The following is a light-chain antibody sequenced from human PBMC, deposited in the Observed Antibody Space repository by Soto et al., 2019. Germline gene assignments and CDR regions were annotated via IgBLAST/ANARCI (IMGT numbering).Light chain of an antibody. Sequence: DIQMTQSPSSLSASVGDRVTISCRASQGISNYLAWYQQKPRKAPRLLIYAASSLQSGVSFRFTGSGSGTDFTLTISSLQPEDVATYYCQNYNWPPFTFGPGTKVDIK. CDR2: AAS. CDR3: QNYNWPPFT. CDR1: QGISNY. J-gene: IGKJ3*01. V-gene: IGKV1-27*01.